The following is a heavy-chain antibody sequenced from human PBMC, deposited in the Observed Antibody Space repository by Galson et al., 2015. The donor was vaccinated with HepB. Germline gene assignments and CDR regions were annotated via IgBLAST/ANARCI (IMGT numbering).Heavy chain of an antibody. CDR2: ISGTDGST. Sequence: SLRLSCAASGFTFSRYVMSWVRQAPGKGLEWVSSISGTDGSTYFADSVKGRFTISRDNSKNTLSLQMSSLRVEDTATYYCAKDPHLVWFGELNFDYWGQGTLVTVSS. V-gene: IGHV3-23*01. CDR3: AKDPHLVWFGELNFDY. D-gene: IGHD3-10*01. CDR1: GFTFSRYV. J-gene: IGHJ4*02.